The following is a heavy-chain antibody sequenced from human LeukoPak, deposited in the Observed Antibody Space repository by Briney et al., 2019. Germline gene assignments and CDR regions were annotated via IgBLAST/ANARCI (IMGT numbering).Heavy chain of an antibody. CDR1: GFTFSGSA. J-gene: IGHJ4*02. V-gene: IGHV3-73*01. Sequence: GGSLRLSCAASGFTFSGSAMHWVRQASGKGLEWVGRIRSKANSYATAYAASVKGRFTISRDDSKNTAYLQMNSLKTEDTAVYYCTLVGGYDFWSDYWGQGTLVTVSS. CDR2: IRSKANSYAT. D-gene: IGHD3-3*01. CDR3: TLVGGYDFWSDY.